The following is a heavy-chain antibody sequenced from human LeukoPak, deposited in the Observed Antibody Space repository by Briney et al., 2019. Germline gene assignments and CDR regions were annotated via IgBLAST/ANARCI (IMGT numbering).Heavy chain of an antibody. CDR1: GGSFSGYY. Sequence: SETLSLTCAVYGGSFSGYYWSWIRQPPGKGLEWIGGINHSGSTNYNPSLKSRVTISVDTSKNQFSLKLSSVTAADTAVYYCARLGYSSGGQIDYWGQGTLVIVSS. D-gene: IGHD6-19*01. J-gene: IGHJ4*02. CDR3: ARLGYSSGGQIDY. CDR2: INHSGST. V-gene: IGHV4-34*01.